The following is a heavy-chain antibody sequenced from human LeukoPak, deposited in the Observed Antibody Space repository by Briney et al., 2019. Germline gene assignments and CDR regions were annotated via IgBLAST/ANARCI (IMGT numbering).Heavy chain of an antibody. D-gene: IGHD2-15*01. Sequence: GASVKVSCKASGYTFTTYGISWVRQAPGQGLEWMGWISAYNGNTNYAQKVQGRVTMTTDTSTSTAYMELRSLRSDDTAVYYCARAVQATATGRFDYWGQGTLVTVSS. CDR2: ISAYNGNT. J-gene: IGHJ4*02. CDR1: GYTFTTYG. CDR3: ARAVQATATGRFDY. V-gene: IGHV1-18*01.